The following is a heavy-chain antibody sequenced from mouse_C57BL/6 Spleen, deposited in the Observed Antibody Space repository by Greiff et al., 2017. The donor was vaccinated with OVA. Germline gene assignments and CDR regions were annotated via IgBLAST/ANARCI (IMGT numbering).Heavy chain of an antibody. CDR2: INYDGSST. J-gene: IGHJ3*01. V-gene: IGHV5-16*01. CDR1: GFTFSDYY. D-gene: IGHD3-1*01. Sequence: EVMLVESEGGLVQPGSSMKLSCTASGFTFSDYYMAWVRQVPEKGLEWVANINYDGSSTYYLDSLKSRFIISRDNAKHILYLQMSSLQSDDSATYYCARDGRSRMCLFAYWGQGTLVTVSA. CDR3: ARDGRSRMCLFAY.